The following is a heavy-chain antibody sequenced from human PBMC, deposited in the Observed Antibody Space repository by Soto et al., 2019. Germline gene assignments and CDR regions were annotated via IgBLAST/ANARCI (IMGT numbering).Heavy chain of an antibody. CDR2: INPSGGST. CDR3: ARDPVTIFGVRYYYYGMDV. Sequence: GASVKVSCMASAYTFTCYYMHWVRQAPGQGLEWMGIINPSGGSTSYAQKFQGRVTMTRDTSTSTVYMELSSLRSEDTAVYYCARDPVTIFGVRYYYYGMDVWGQGTTVTVSS. J-gene: IGHJ6*02. D-gene: IGHD3-3*01. CDR1: AYTFTCYY. V-gene: IGHV1-46*01.